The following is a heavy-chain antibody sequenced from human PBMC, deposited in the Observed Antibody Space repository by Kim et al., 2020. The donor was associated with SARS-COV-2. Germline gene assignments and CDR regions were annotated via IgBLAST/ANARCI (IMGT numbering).Heavy chain of an antibody. D-gene: IGHD2-15*01. CDR2: IKGDESFR. CDR3: ARDLYGGGDY. CDR1: GFSFSNYW. J-gene: IGHJ4*02. Sequence: GGSLRLSCAASGFSFSNYWMHWVRQAPGKGLVWVSRIKGDESFRDYADSVKGRFTISRDNAKNTLYLQMSRLRAEDTAVYYCARDLYGGGDYWGQGTLVTVSS. V-gene: IGHV3-74*01.